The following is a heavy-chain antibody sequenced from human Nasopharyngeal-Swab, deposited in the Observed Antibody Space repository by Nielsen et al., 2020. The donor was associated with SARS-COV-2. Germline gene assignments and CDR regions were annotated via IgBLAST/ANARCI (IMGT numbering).Heavy chain of an antibody. CDR3: ARGPGGAYYDFWSGYYLDYFDY. CDR1: GYTFTSYG. Sequence: ASVKVSCKASGYTFTSYGISWVRQAPGQGLEWMGWISAYHGNTNYAQKLQGRVTMTTDTSTSTAYMELRSLRSDDTAVYYCARGPGGAYYDFWSGYYLDYFDYWGQGTLVTVSS. J-gene: IGHJ4*02. CDR2: ISAYHGNT. V-gene: IGHV1-18*01. D-gene: IGHD3-3*01.